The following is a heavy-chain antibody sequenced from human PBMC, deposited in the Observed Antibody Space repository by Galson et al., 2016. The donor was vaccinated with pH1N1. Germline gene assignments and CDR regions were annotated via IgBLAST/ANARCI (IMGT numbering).Heavy chain of an antibody. CDR1: GGSISSSSFY. D-gene: IGHD2-8*02. J-gene: IGHJ4*02. Sequence: ETLSLTCTVSGGSISSSSFYWGWIRQPPGKGLEWIGSIYYSGNTYYNPSLKSRIAISVDTSKNQFSLKMNSVTAADTVVYYCARVGFTGLFDYWGQGTLVTISS. V-gene: IGHV4-39*01. CDR2: IYYSGNT. CDR3: ARVGFTGLFDY.